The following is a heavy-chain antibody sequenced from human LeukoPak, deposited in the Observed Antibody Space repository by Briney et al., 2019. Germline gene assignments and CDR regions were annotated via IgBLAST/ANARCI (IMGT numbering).Heavy chain of an antibody. CDR1: GYTFTKYV. Sequence: ASVKVSCKASGYTFTKYVVHWVRQAPGQRPEWMGWINAGNGDTKYSQNFHDRVTITRDTSANTAYMELSSLTSEDTALYYCARDDCGDTCYPGGYWGQGTLVTVSS. V-gene: IGHV1-3*01. D-gene: IGHD2-21*01. J-gene: IGHJ4*02. CDR2: INAGNGDT. CDR3: ARDDCGDTCYPGGY.